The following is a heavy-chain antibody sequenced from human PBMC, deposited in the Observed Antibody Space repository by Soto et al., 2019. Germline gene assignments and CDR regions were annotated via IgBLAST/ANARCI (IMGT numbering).Heavy chain of an antibody. J-gene: IGHJ4*02. CDR1: GGSISSSSYY. V-gene: IGHV4-39*01. Sequence: SETLSLTCTVSGGSISSSSYYWGWIRQPPGKGLEWIGSIYYSGSTYYNPSLKSRVTISVDTSKNQFSLKLSSVTAADTAVYYCARHDYSNYLGYFDYWGQGTLVTVSS. CDR2: IYYSGST. CDR3: ARHDYSNYLGYFDY. D-gene: IGHD4-4*01.